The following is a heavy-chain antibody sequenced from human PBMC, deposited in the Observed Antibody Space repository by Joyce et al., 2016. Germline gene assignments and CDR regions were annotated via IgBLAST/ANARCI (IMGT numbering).Heavy chain of an antibody. CDR1: GGTFSSYT. V-gene: IGHV1-69*08. Sequence: QVQLVQSGAEVKKPGSSVKVSCKATGGTFSSYTISWVRQAPGQGLEWMGRIIPIRGIAKYPQKCQGRVTITADKSTSTAYMELSSLRSEDTAVYYCAREVAAPPYYYYGMDVWGQGTTVTVSS. J-gene: IGHJ6*02. D-gene: IGHD2-15*01. CDR3: AREVAAPPYYYYGMDV. CDR2: IIPIRGIA.